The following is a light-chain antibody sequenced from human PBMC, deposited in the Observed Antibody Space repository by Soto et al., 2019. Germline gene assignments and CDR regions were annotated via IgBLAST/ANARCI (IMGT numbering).Light chain of an antibody. V-gene: IGKV1-5*03. J-gene: IGKJ2*02. CDR1: QSIKSR. CDR2: MAS. CDR3: QEYDGHCT. Sequence: DIQMTQSPSTLSASVGDRVSITCRTSQSIKSRLAWYQQKPGKAPKLLIYMASSLQSGVPSSFSGSGSGTEFTLTISSLQPDDFATYFCQEYDGHCTFGQGTKLEMK.